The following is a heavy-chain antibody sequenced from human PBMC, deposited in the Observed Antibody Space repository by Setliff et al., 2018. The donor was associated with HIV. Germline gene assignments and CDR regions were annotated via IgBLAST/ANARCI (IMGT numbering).Heavy chain of an antibody. CDR1: GGSINRIDYY. J-gene: IGHJ4*02. Sequence: SETLSLTCTVSGGSINRIDYYWGWIRQSPGKGLEWIGNVYYDGTTYYNPSLKSRVTLSVETSKNQFSLELSSVTASDTAVYRCARAGMGALRSLFDYWGQGTLVTVSS. CDR2: VYYDGTT. CDR3: ARAGMGALRSLFDY. D-gene: IGHD1-26*01. V-gene: IGHV4-39*01.